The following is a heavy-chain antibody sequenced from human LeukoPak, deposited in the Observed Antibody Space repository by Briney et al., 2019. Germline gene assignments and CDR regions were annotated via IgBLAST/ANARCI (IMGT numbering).Heavy chain of an antibody. D-gene: IGHD3-22*01. CDR2: VSDSGGNT. V-gene: IGHV3-23*01. CDR3: AKSPMIVVVTSFDY. CDR1: GFTFSSYA. Sequence: GGSLRLSCAASGFTFSSYAMSWVRQAPGKGLEWVSSVSDSGGNTYYADSVKGRFTISRDNSKNTLYLQMNSLRAEDTAVYYCAKSPMIVVVTSFDYWGQGTLVTVSS. J-gene: IGHJ4*02.